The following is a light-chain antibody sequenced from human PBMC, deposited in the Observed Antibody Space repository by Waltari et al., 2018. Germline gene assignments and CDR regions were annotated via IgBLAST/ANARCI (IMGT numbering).Light chain of an antibody. V-gene: IGLV4-69*01. Sequence: QLVLTQSPSASASLGASVKLTCTLSSGHSSNVIAWLQQQPAKGPRYLMKVNRDGSHSKGDKLPDRFSGSSSGTEHYLTISSLQSEDEADYYCQTGGHGTWVFGGGTKLTVL. CDR3: QTGGHGTWV. CDR2: VNRDGSH. CDR1: SGHSSNV. J-gene: IGLJ3*02.